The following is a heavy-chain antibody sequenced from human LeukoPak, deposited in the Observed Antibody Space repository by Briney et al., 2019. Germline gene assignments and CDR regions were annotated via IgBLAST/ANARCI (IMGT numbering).Heavy chain of an antibody. Sequence: SETLSLTCTVSGGSIRNYYWSWIRQPPGKGLEWIGYVYYSGSTDSNPSLKSRVAISVDTSKNRFSLKLTSVTAADTAVYYCARHTPMVLAPSGYYFLMDVWGQGTTVTVSS. CDR3: ARHTPMVLAPSGYYFLMDV. CDR2: VYYSGST. V-gene: IGHV4-59*08. D-gene: IGHD5-18*01. J-gene: IGHJ6*02. CDR1: GGSIRNYY.